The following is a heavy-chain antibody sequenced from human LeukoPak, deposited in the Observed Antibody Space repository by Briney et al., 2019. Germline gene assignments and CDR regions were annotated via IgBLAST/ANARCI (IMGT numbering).Heavy chain of an antibody. CDR1: GFTFSSYA. V-gene: IGHV3-30-3*01. CDR3: ARDLRDGGCSGTRCYYYGMDV. CDR2: ISYDGSNK. J-gene: IGHJ6*02. Sequence: PGGSLRLSCAASGFTFSSYAMHWVRQAPGKGLEWAAVISYDGSNKYYADSVKGRFTISRDNSKNTLYLQMNSLRAEDTAVYYCARDLRDGGCSGTRCYYYGMDVWGQGTTVTVSS. D-gene: IGHD2-2*01.